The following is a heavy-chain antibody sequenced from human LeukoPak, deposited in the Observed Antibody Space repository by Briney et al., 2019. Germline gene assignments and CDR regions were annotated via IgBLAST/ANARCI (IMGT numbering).Heavy chain of an antibody. D-gene: IGHD1-26*01. V-gene: IGHV3-21*01. Sequence: GGSLRLSCVTSGFSFSDFSLNWVRQAPGKGPEWVSFVSSSGNYIKYIDSVKGRFTSSRDNTKNSLYLQMNSLRAEDTAVYYCARGSGSYDYFDYWGQGTLVTVSS. CDR3: ARGSGSYDYFDY. J-gene: IGHJ4*02. CDR1: GFSFSDFS. CDR2: VSSSGNYI.